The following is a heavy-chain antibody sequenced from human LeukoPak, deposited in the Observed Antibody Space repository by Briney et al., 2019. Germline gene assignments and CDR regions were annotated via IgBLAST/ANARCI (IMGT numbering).Heavy chain of an antibody. J-gene: IGHJ4*02. Sequence: ASVKVSCKASGYSFTGYYMHWVRQTPGQGLEWMGWINPNSGGTNYAQKFQGRVTMTRDTSISTAYMELSRLRSDDTAVYYCSRSSSWYFDYWGQGTLVTVSS. D-gene: IGHD6-13*01. CDR2: INPNSGGT. CDR3: SRSSSWYFDY. CDR1: GYSFTGYY. V-gene: IGHV1-2*02.